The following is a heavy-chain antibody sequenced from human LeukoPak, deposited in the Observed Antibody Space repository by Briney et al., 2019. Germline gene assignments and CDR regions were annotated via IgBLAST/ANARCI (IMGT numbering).Heavy chain of an antibody. Sequence: GASVKVSCKASGYTFTGYYIHWVRQAPGQGLEWMGWINPNSGGTNYAQKFQGRVTMTRDTSISTAYMELSRLRSDDTAVYYCARDGTGIVGATSCFGYWGQGTLVTVSS. CDR3: ARDGTGIVGATSCFGY. CDR1: GYTFTGYY. V-gene: IGHV1-2*02. J-gene: IGHJ4*02. D-gene: IGHD1-26*01. CDR2: INPNSGGT.